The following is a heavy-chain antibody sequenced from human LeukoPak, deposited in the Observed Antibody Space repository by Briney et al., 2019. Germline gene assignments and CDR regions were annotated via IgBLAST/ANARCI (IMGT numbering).Heavy chain of an antibody. V-gene: IGHV3-23*01. Sequence: GGSLRLSCAASGFTFSSYAMSWVRQAPGKGLEWVSAIRGSGGSTYYADSVKGRFTISRDNSKNTLYLQMNSLRAEDTAVYYCAKATYSSGWYLDYWGQGTLVTVSS. CDR1: GFTFSSYA. D-gene: IGHD6-19*01. J-gene: IGHJ4*02. CDR3: AKATYSSGWYLDY. CDR2: IRGSGGST.